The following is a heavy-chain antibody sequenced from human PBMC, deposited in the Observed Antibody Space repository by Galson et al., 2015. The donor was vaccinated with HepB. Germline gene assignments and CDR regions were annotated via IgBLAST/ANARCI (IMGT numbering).Heavy chain of an antibody. CDR1: GFTFSSYG. Sequence: SLRLSCAASGFTFSSYGMHWVRQAPGKGLEWVAVIWYDGSNKYYADSVKGRFTISRDNSKNTLYLQMNSLRAEDTAVYYCARSGWKEYSSSWPFDYWGQGTLVTVSS. D-gene: IGHD6-13*01. V-gene: IGHV3-33*01. CDR3: ARSGWKEYSSSWPFDY. CDR2: IWYDGSNK. J-gene: IGHJ4*02.